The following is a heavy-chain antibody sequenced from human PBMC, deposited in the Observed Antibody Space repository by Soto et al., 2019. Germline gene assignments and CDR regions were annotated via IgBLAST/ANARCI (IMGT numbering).Heavy chain of an antibody. V-gene: IGHV4-30-4*02. D-gene: IGHD3-3*01. CDR2: IYYTGNN. CDR3: ARDFAYFDS. CDR1: GDSISSPHYY. J-gene: IGHJ4*02. Sequence: SETLSLTCPVSGDSISSPHYYWTWVRQPPGKGLEWVGYIYYTGNNFYNPALQSRIAMSVDPSTNQFSLNLDSVTAADTAVYFCARDFAYFDSWGQGTLVTVSS.